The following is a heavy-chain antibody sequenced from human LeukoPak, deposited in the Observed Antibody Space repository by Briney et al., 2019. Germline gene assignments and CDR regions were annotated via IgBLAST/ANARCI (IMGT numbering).Heavy chain of an antibody. J-gene: IGHJ5*02. D-gene: IGHD3-9*01. Sequence: GASVKVSCKASGYTFTSYYMHWVRQAPGQGLEWMGIINPSGGSTSYAQKFQGRVTMTRDTSTSTVYMELSSLRSEDTAVYYCAREGDYDILTGYWFDPWGQGTLVTVSS. CDR1: GYTFTSYY. CDR2: INPSGGST. V-gene: IGHV1-46*01. CDR3: AREGDYDILTGYWFDP.